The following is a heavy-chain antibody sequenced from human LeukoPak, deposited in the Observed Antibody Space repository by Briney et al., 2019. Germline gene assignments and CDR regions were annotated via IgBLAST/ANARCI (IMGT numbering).Heavy chain of an antibody. Sequence: RSLRLSCAASRFTFSSYAMHWVRQAPGKGLEWVAVISYDGSNKYYADSVKGRFTISRDNSKNTLYLQMNSLRAEDTAVYYCARGIIAAPHNWFDPWGQGTLVTVSS. CDR1: RFTFSSYA. J-gene: IGHJ5*02. CDR3: ARGIIAAPHNWFDP. CDR2: ISYDGSNK. D-gene: IGHD6-6*01. V-gene: IGHV3-30*04.